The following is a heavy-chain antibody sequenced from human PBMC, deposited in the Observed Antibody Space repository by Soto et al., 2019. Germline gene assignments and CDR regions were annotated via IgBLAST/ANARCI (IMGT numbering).Heavy chain of an antibody. V-gene: IGHV5-51*01. D-gene: IGHD3-10*01. CDR1: GYRFSSYW. CDR2: IYPDDSDT. Sequence: GESLKISCKGSGYRFSSYWIGWARQRPGKVLEWMGIIYPDDSDTRYSPSFQGQVTISVDDSLSTAYLQWSSLKASDTAMYYCARHPAYKVDNHGYYFDYWGQGXLVTVYS. CDR3: ARHPAYKVDNHGYYFDY. J-gene: IGHJ4*02.